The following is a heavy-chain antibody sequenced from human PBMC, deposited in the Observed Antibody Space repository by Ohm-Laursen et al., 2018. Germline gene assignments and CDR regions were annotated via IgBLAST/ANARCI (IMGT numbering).Heavy chain of an antibody. CDR1: GFTFSSYG. CDR2: IWYDGSNK. J-gene: IGHJ1*01. Sequence: SLRLSCAASGFTFSSYGMHWVRQAPGKGLEWVAVIWYDGSNKYYADSVKGRFTISRGNSKNTLYLQMNSLRAEDTAVYYCARSKGGYCSSTSCYLAYFQHWGQGTLVTVSS. CDR3: ARSKGGYCSSTSCYLAYFQH. D-gene: IGHD2-2*01. V-gene: IGHV3-33*08.